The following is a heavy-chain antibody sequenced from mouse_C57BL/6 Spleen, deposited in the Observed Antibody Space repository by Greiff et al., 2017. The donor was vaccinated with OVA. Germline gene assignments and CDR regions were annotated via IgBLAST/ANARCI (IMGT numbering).Heavy chain of an antibody. Sequence: VQLQQPGAELVKPGASVKLSCKASGYTFTSYWMHWVKQRPGQGLEWIGMIHPNSGSTNYNEKFKSKATLTVDKSSSTAYMQLSSMTSEDSAVYYCARGTIYYGNYSAMDYWGQGTSVTVSS. CDR2: IHPNSGST. J-gene: IGHJ4*01. V-gene: IGHV1-64*01. D-gene: IGHD2-1*01. CDR3: ARGTIYYGNYSAMDY. CDR1: GYTFTSYW.